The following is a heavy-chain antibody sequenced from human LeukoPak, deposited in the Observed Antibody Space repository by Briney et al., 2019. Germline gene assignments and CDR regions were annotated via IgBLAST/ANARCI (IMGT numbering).Heavy chain of an antibody. J-gene: IGHJ5*02. Sequence: ASVKVSCKASGYTFTSYDINWVRQATGQGLKWMGWMNPISGNTGCAQKFQGRVTITRNISISTAYMELSGLRSDDTAVYYCARVRHCSSTSCSWFDPWGQGTLVTVSS. D-gene: IGHD2-2*01. CDR2: MNPISGNT. CDR3: ARVRHCSSTSCSWFDP. V-gene: IGHV1-8*03. CDR1: GYTFTSYD.